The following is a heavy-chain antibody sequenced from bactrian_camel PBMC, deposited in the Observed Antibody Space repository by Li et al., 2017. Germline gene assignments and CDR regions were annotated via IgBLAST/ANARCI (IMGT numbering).Heavy chain of an antibody. CDR3: AAAGGFMYSADALSASRYNK. CDR1: EFTFGTWC. CDR2: AYQGGSRT. J-gene: IGHJ4*01. V-gene: IGHV3S54*01. D-gene: IGHD1*01. Sequence: QVQLVESGGDSVQAGGSLRLSCQASEFTFGTWCMGWFRQAPGKQREGVAAAYQGGSRTYYVDSVKGRFTIFKANANNTLYLQMNSLKFEDTAMYYCAAAGGFMYSADALSASRYNKWGQGTQVTVS.